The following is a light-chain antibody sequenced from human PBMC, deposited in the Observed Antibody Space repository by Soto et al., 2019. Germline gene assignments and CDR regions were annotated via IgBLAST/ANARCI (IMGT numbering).Light chain of an antibody. CDR2: DVS. J-gene: IGLJ1*01. Sequence: QPALTEPASVSGSPGQSMTISCTGTGSDVGGYKYVSWYQQLPGKAPKLMIYDVSYRPSGVSDRFSGSKSGNTASLIISGLQAEDEADYYCSSYASSSPFVFGTGTKVTVL. CDR3: SSYASSSPFV. V-gene: IGLV2-14*01. CDR1: GSDVGGYKY.